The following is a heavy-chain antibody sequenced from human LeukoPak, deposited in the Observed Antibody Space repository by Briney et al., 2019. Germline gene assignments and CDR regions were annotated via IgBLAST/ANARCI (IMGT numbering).Heavy chain of an antibody. V-gene: IGHV3-21*06. D-gene: IGHD5-12*01. Sequence: GGSLRLSCAASGFTFSSYNMNWVRQAPGKGPEWVSSITSSSSYIYYADSVKGRFTISRDNAKNSLYLQMDSLRVEDTAVYYCARVTRGGYDGYFDYWGQGTLVTVSS. CDR3: ARVTRGGYDGYFDY. CDR2: ITSSSSYI. CDR1: GFTFSSYN. J-gene: IGHJ4*02.